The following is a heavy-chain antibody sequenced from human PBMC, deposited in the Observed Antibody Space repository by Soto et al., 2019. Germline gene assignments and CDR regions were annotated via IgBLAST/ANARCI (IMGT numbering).Heavy chain of an antibody. V-gene: IGHV3-74*01. CDR2: MNMDGSRT. Sequence: EVQLVESGGGLVQPGGSLRLSCAASGFTFSIYWMHWVRQAPGKGLVWVSRMNMDGSRTGYAAFAKGRFTIARDDAKSTVYMQMSNLRAEDTAVYDCVGGDGASYDGGGYLGGHWGQGALVTVSS. D-gene: IGHD3-22*01. J-gene: IGHJ4*02. CDR3: VGGDGASYDGGGYLGGH. CDR1: GFTFSIYW.